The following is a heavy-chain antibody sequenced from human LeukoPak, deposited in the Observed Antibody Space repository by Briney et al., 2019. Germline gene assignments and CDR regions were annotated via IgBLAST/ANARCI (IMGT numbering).Heavy chain of an antibody. D-gene: IGHD3-16*02. CDR2: INPNSGGT. Sequence: GASVTVSCKASGYTFTGYYLHWVRQAPGQGLEWMGWINPNSGGTNYAQKFQGRVTMTRDTSISTAYMELSSLRSDDTAVYYCARKGVTFGGVITYNWFDPWGQGTLVTVSS. V-gene: IGHV1-2*02. CDR3: ARKGVTFGGVITYNWFDP. J-gene: IGHJ5*02. CDR1: GYTFTGYY.